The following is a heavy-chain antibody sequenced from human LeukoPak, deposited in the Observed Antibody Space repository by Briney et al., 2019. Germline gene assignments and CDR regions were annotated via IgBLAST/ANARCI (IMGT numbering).Heavy chain of an antibody. CDR3: ARGPPNWGYDY. CDR1: GYTFTSYD. CDR2: MSPNSGDT. D-gene: IGHD7-27*01. J-gene: IGHJ4*02. Sequence: ASVTVSCTASGYTFTSYDFNWVRPAPGQRPEWMGWMSPNSGDTGYAQKFQDRVTMTRNTSISTAYMELSSLRSDDTAVYYCARGPPNWGYDYWGPGTLVTVSS. V-gene: IGHV1-8*01.